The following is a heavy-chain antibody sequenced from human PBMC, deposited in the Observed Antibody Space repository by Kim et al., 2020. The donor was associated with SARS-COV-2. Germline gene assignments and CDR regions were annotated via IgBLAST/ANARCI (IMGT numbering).Heavy chain of an antibody. CDR2: ISYDGSNK. D-gene: IGHD3-16*01. J-gene: IGHJ3*02. Sequence: GGSLRLSCAASGFTFNTYGMHWVRQAPGKGLEWVAVISYDGSNKYHADSVKGRFTISRDNPKNTLYLQMNSLTAEDTAVYYCAKGAFGGVQQRNVFDIWGQGTMVTVSS. V-gene: IGHV3-30*18. CDR3: AKGAFGGVQQRNVFDI. CDR1: GFTFNTYG.